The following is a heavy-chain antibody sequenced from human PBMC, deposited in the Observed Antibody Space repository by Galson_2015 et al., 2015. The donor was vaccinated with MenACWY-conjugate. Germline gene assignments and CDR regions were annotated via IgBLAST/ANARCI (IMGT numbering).Heavy chain of an antibody. J-gene: IGHJ4*02. CDR2: IGSSGTPI. CDR1: GFAFSHYA. CDR3: ARDYCDSRFEY. V-gene: IGHV3-48*03. D-gene: IGHD3-22*01. Sequence: SLRLSCAASGFAFSHYAMNWVRQAPGKGLEWVSYIGSSGTPIYYADSLKGRFTISRDNAKNSLYLQMNSLGADDTAVYYCARDYCDSRFEYWGQGTLVTVSS.